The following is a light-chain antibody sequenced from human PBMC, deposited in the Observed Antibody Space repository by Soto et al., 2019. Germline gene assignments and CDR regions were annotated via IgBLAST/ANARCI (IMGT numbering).Light chain of an antibody. Sequence: EIVLTQSPATLSLSPGERATLSCRASQSVSSWLAWYQQKPGQAPRLLIYDASNRATGIPARFSGSGSGTDFTLTISCLEPVDFAVYYCQQRSNWLMYTFGQGTKLEIK. CDR1: QSVSSW. V-gene: IGKV3-11*01. J-gene: IGKJ2*01. CDR2: DAS. CDR3: QQRSNWLMYT.